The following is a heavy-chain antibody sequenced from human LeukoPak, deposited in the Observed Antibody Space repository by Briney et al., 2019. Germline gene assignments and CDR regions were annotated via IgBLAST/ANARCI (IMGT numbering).Heavy chain of an antibody. CDR3: TTDQAAAGTDSNWFDP. J-gene: IGHJ5*02. CDR1: GFTFSNAW. D-gene: IGHD6-13*01. V-gene: IGHV3-15*01. Sequence: PGGSLRLSCAASGFTFSNAWMSWVRQAPGKGLEWVGRIKSKTDGGTTDYAAPVKGRFTISRDDSKNTLYLQMNSLKTEDTAVYYCTTDQAAAGTDSNWFDPWGQGTLVTVSS. CDR2: IKSKTDGGTT.